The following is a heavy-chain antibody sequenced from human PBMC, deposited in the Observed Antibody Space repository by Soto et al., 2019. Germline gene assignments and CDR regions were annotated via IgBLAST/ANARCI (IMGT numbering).Heavy chain of an antibody. CDR2: IRSKTHGGTT. J-gene: IGHJ6*03. Sequence: GGSLRLSCTASGFTVGDYAMNWFRQAPGKGLEWVGFIRSKTHGGTTEYAASVKGRFTISRDDSKSIAYLHMNSLKTEDTAVYYCTRDRGCSSTSCYAYYYYYYMDVPGKGTTVTVSS. CDR1: GFTVGDYA. V-gene: IGHV3-49*03. CDR3: TRDRGCSSTSCYAYYYYYYMDV. D-gene: IGHD2-2*01.